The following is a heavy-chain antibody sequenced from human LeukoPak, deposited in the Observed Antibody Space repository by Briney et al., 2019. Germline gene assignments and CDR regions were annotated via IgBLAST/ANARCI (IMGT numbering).Heavy chain of an antibody. J-gene: IGHJ4*02. Sequence: GGSLRLSCAAPGFTVSSTYMSWVRQVPGEGLGSVSLICSGGSTFYADSVKGRFTISSLNSTNTLYLQMNSLRAEDTAVYYCATLVVTQRKPYFDYWGQGTLVTVSS. V-gene: IGHV3-53*01. CDR1: GFTVSSTY. D-gene: IGHD4-23*01. CDR2: ICSGGST. CDR3: ATLVVTQRKPYFDY.